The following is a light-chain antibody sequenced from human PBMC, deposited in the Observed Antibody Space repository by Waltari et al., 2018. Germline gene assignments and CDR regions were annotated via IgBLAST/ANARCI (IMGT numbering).Light chain of an antibody. Sequence: QSALTQPRSVSGSPGQSVTISCRGTSSDVGSSNFVSWYQQHPGNAPKLLIYDVVKRPSGVPDRFSGSKSGNTASLTISGLQTEDESDYYCCSYAGSYTFVFGGGTQLTVL. J-gene: IGLJ7*01. CDR2: DVV. CDR1: SSDVGSSNF. CDR3: CSYAGSYTFV. V-gene: IGLV2-11*01.